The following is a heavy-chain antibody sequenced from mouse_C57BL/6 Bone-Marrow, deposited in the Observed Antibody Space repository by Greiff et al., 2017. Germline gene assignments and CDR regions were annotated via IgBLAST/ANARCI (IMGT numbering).Heavy chain of an antibody. CDR2: IHPNSGST. J-gene: IGHJ2*01. D-gene: IGHD2-3*01. V-gene: IGHV1-64*01. Sequence: QVQLQQPGAELVKPGASVKLSCKASGYTFTSYWMHWVKQRPGQGLEWIGMIHPNSGSTNYNEKFKSKATLTVDKSSSTAYMQLSSLTSEDSAVYYCARQRWLLLYYCDYWGQGTTLTVSS. CDR1: GYTFTSYW. CDR3: ARQRWLLLYYCDY.